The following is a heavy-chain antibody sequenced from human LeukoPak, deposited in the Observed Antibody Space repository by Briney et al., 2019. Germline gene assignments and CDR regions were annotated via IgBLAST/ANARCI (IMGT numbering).Heavy chain of an antibody. J-gene: IGHJ4*02. V-gene: IGHV3-33*01. Sequence: GGSLRLSCAASGFTFSSYGMHWVRQAPGKGLEWVALIWSDDRNKYYADSVKGQFAISRDNSKNTLYLQMNSLRAEDTAVYYCARDYGGDAGLDSWGQGTLVTVSS. D-gene: IGHD4-23*01. CDR3: ARDYGGDAGLDS. CDR2: IWSDDRNK. CDR1: GFTFSSYG.